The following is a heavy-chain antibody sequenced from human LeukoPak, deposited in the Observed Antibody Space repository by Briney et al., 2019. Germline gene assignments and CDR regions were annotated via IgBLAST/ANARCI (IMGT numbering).Heavy chain of an antibody. J-gene: IGHJ3*02. V-gene: IGHV4-39*01. CDR1: GGSISSGVYY. CDR2: ISYSGNT. CDR3: ARREMTTLGSFDI. Sequence: SETLSLTCTVSGGSISSGVYYWGWIRQPPGKGLEWIGSISYSGNTYYYPSLKSRLTISVDTSKNQFSLKLVSVTAADTAVYFCARREMTTLGSFDIWGQGSMVTVSS. D-gene: IGHD5-24*01.